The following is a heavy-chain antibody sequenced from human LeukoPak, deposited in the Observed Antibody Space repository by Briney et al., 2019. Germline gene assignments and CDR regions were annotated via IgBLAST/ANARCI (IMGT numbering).Heavy chain of an antibody. CDR1: GFTFSSYA. CDR3: AKDPYYGSGRDFDY. CDR2: TSGSGGST. D-gene: IGHD3-10*01. Sequence: GGSLRLSCAASGFTFSSYAMSWVRQAPGKGLEWVSATSGSGGSTYYADSVKGRFTISRDNSKNTLYLQMNSLRAEDTAVYYCAKDPYYGSGRDFDYWGQGTLVTVSS. V-gene: IGHV3-23*01. J-gene: IGHJ4*02.